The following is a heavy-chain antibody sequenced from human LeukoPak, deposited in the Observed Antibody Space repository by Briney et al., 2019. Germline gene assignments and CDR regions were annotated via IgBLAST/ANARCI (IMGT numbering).Heavy chain of an antibody. CDR1: GFTFSSYA. Sequence: GGSLRLSCAASGFTFSSYAMSWVRQAPGKGLEWVSAISGSGGSTYYADSVKGRFTISRDNFKNTLYLQMNSLRAEDTAVYYCAKHPAAMDGGYYYYYGMDVWGKGTTVTVSS. J-gene: IGHJ6*04. V-gene: IGHV3-23*01. D-gene: IGHD2-2*01. CDR3: AKHPAAMDGGYYYYYGMDV. CDR2: ISGSGGST.